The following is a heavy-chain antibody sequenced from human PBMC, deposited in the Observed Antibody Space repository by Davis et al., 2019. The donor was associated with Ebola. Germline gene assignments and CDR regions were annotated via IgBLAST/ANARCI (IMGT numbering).Heavy chain of an antibody. CDR3: ARDPHSNYVYYYYGMDV. D-gene: IGHD4-11*01. V-gene: IGHV1-18*01. CDR1: GYTFTSYG. J-gene: IGHJ6*02. CDR2: ISAYNGNT. Sequence: ASVKVSCKASGYTFTSYGISWARHASGQGLEWMGWISAYNGNTNYAQRLQGRVTMTTDTSTSTAYMELSSLRSEDTAVYYCARDPHSNYVYYYYGMDVWGQGTTVTVSS.